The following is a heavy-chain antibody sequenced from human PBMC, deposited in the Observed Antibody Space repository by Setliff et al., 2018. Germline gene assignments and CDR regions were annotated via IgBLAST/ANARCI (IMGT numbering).Heavy chain of an antibody. CDR2: ISDSGST. CDR1: GDSISGYH. J-gene: IGHJ4*02. Sequence: PSETLSLTCSVSGDSISGYHWSWIRQSPGKGLEWIGYISDSGSTKYNPSLKSRVTISVDTSKNQFSLKLTSVTAADTAVYYCARRRRAASGGTNYFDFWGQGTLVTVSS. V-gene: IGHV4-59*08. CDR3: ARRRRAASGGTNYFDF. D-gene: IGHD2-15*01.